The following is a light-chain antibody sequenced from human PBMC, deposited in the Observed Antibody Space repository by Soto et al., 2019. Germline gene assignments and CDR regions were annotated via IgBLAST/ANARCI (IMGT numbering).Light chain of an antibody. CDR3: CSYAGSKNGV. Sequence: QSALTQPPSASGSPGQSVTMSCTGTSSDIGGYNYVSWYQQHPGKAPKLMIYEVTKRPSGVPDRFSGSKSGNTASLTVSGLQAEDEADYYCCSYAGSKNGVFGTGTKVTVL. CDR1: SSDIGGYNY. J-gene: IGLJ1*01. CDR2: EVT. V-gene: IGLV2-8*01.